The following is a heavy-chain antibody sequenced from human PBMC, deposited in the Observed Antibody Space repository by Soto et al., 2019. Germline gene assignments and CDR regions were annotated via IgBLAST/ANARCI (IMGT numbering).Heavy chain of an antibody. CDR1: GYTFTSYG. V-gene: IGHV1-18*01. CDR2: ISAYNGNT. D-gene: IGHD6-13*01. J-gene: IGHJ6*02. Sequence: ASVKVSCKASGYTFTSYGISWVRQAPGQGLEWMGWISAYNGNTNYAQKLQGRVTMTTDTSTSTAYMELRSLRSDDTAVYYCARDQRAAAGEYYYYYGMDVWDQGTTVPVSS. CDR3: ARDQRAAAGEYYYYYGMDV.